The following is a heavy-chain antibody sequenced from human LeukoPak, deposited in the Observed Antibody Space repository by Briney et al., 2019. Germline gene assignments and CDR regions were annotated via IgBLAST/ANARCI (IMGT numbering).Heavy chain of an antibody. D-gene: IGHD6-13*01. Sequence: SETLSLTCTVSGGSISSYYWSWIRQPPGKGLEWIGYIYYSGSTNYNPSLKSRVTISVDTSKNQFSLKLSSVTAADTAVYYCARGRYSSSWYYWFDPRGQGTLVTVSS. V-gene: IGHV4-59*12. CDR3: ARGRYSSSWYYWFDP. CDR1: GGSISSYY. CDR2: IYYSGST. J-gene: IGHJ5*02.